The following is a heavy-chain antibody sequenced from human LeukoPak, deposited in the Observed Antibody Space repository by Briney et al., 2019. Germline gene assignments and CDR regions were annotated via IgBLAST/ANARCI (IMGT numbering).Heavy chain of an antibody. CDR2: IYYSGST. Sequence: SETLSLTCTVSGGSISSSSYYWGWIRQPPGKGLEWIGSIYYSGSTYYNPSLKSRVTISVDTSKNQFSLKLSSVTAADTAVYYCARGRSGYYYGSGSYYRYYFDYWGQGTLVTVSS. D-gene: IGHD3-10*01. J-gene: IGHJ4*02. V-gene: IGHV4-39*07. CDR1: GGSISSSSYY. CDR3: ARGRSGYYYGSGSYYRYYFDY.